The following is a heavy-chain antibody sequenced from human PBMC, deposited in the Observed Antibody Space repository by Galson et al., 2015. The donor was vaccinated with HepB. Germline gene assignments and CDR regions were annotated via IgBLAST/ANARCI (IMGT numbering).Heavy chain of an antibody. CDR1: GFTFREQG. J-gene: IGHJ3*01. CDR2: VSYDGSAT. CDR3: AKQGPGTVEF. V-gene: IGHV3-30*19. Sequence: SLRLSCAASGFTFREQGMQWVRQAPGKGLEWVTLVSYDGSATYYSASVEGRFTISRDNSKNTLYLQMNSLRDEDTAVYYCAKQGPGTVEFWGQGTMVSVSS. D-gene: IGHD2-8*02.